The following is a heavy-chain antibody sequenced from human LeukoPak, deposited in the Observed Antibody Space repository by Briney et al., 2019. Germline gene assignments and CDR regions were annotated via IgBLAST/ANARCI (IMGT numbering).Heavy chain of an antibody. CDR3: ARDTYYGSGTYMDV. V-gene: IGHV3-30*03. J-gene: IGHJ6*03. CDR2: ISYDGSNK. D-gene: IGHD3-10*01. Sequence: GGSLRLSCAASGFTFSSYAMSWVRQAPGKGLEWVALISYDGSNKHYADSVKGRFTVSRDNSKNTLYLQMNSLRAEDTAVYYCARDTYYGSGTYMDVWGKGTTVTVSS. CDR1: GFTFSSYA.